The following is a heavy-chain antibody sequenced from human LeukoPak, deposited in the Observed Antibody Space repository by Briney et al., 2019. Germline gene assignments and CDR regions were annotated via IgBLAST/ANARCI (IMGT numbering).Heavy chain of an antibody. Sequence: SETLSLTCTVSGGSISSSSYYWGWIRQPPGKGLEWIGSIYYSGSTYYNPSLKSRVTISVDTSKNQFSLKLSSVTAADTAVYYCARPLIIDSSGLVDPWGQGTLVTVSS. CDR2: IYYSGST. V-gene: IGHV4-39*01. CDR3: ARPLIIDSSGLVDP. D-gene: IGHD3-22*01. J-gene: IGHJ5*02. CDR1: GGSISSSSYY.